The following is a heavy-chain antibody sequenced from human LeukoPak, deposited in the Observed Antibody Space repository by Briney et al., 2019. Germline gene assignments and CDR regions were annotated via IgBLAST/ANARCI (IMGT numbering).Heavy chain of an antibody. D-gene: IGHD1-26*01. V-gene: IGHV4-31*03. CDR3: ASGSYSKGPTD. Sequence: SQTLSLTCTVSGGSISSGGYCWSWIRQHPGKGLEWIGYIYYSGSTYYNPSLKSRVTMSVDTSKNQFSLKLSSVTAADTAVYYCASGSYSKGPTDWGQGTLVTVSS. J-gene: IGHJ4*02. CDR2: IYYSGST. CDR1: GGSISSGGYC.